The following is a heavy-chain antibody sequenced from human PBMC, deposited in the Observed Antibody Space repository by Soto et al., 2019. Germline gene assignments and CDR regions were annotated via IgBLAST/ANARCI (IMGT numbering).Heavy chain of an antibody. D-gene: IGHD6-6*01. CDR1: GFSFSSHG. CDR3: ARWRIAARRRWFDP. CDR2: MPYDGINK. V-gene: IGHV3-30*03. J-gene: IGHJ5*02. Sequence: QVQLVESGGGVVQPGRSLGLSCAASGFSFSSHGMHWVRQAPGKGLEWVAVMPYDGINKYYADSVKGRFTISRDSSKNTLYLQMNSLRAEDTAVYYCARWRIAARRRWFDPWGQGTLVTVSS.